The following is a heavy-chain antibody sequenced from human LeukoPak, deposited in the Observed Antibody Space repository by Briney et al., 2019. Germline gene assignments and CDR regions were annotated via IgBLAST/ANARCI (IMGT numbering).Heavy chain of an antibody. J-gene: IGHJ5*02. V-gene: IGHV4-59*01. CDR3: AREEALARFDP. D-gene: IGHD5-12*01. CDR1: GGSISSYY. Sequence: SETLSLTCTVSGGSISSYYWSWLRQPPGKGLEWIGYIYYSGSTNYNPSLKSRVTISVDTSKNQFSLKLSSVTAADTAVYYCAREEALARFDPWGQGTLVTVSS. CDR2: IYYSGST.